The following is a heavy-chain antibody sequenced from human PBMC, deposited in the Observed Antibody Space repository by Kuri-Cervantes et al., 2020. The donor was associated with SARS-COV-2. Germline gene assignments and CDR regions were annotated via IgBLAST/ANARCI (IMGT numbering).Heavy chain of an antibody. Sequence: GESLKISCAASGFTFSSYWMHWVRQAPGKGLVWVSRINSDGSSTSYADSVKGRFTISRDNAKNTLYLQMNSLRAEDTAAYYCARVRFLEWLPDDYWGQGTLVTVSS. D-gene: IGHD3-3*01. CDR3: ARVRFLEWLPDDY. J-gene: IGHJ4*02. V-gene: IGHV3-74*01. CDR2: INSDGSST. CDR1: GFTFSSYW.